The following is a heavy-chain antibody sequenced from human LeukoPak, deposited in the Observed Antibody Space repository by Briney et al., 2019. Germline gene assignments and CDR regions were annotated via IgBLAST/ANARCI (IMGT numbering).Heavy chain of an antibody. V-gene: IGHV4-61*02. CDR3: ARGVITFGGVIVDLYYFDY. Sequence: PSQTQSLTCTVSGGSISSGSYYWSWIRQPAGKGLEWIGRIYTSGSTNYNPSLKSRVTISVDTSKNQFSLKLSSVTAADTAVYYCARGVITFGGVIVDLYYFDYWGQGTLVTVSS. CDR1: GGSISSGSYY. CDR2: IYTSGST. D-gene: IGHD3-16*02. J-gene: IGHJ4*02.